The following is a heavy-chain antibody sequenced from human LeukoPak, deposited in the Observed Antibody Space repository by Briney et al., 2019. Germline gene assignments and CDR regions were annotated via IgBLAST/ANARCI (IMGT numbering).Heavy chain of an antibody. CDR1: GFTFSSYW. D-gene: IGHD3-16*02. CDR2: INSDGSST. CDR3: ASAEVIQYGMDV. Sequence: PGGSLRLSCAASGFTFSSYWMHWVRQAPGKGLVWVSRINSDGSSTSYADSVKGRFTISRGNAKNTLFLQMNTLRAEDTAVYYCASAEVIQYGMDVWGQGTTVTVSS. J-gene: IGHJ6*02. V-gene: IGHV3-74*01.